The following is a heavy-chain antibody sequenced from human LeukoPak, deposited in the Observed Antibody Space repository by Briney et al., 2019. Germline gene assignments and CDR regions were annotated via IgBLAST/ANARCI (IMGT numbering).Heavy chain of an antibody. CDR2: ISWDGGST. CDR3: AKDNSYYYYMDV. CDR1: GFTFDDYT. V-gene: IGHV3-43*01. J-gene: IGHJ6*03. Sequence: GGSLRLSCAASGFTFDDYTMHWVRQAPGKGLEWVSLISWDGGSTYYADSVKGRFTISRDNSKNSLYLQMNSLRTEDTALYYCAKDNSYYYYMDVWGKGTTVTVSS.